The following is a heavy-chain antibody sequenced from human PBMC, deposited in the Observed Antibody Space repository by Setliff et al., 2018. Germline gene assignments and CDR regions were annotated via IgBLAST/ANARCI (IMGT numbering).Heavy chain of an antibody. J-gene: IGHJ4*02. V-gene: IGHV3-33*08. D-gene: IGHD4-17*01. CDR2: IWDDGVKK. CDR3: ARLRKDYGDYYYFDY. Sequence: GGSLRLSCAASGFTFSTYRMHWVRQAPGKGLEWVAVIWDDGVKKYHADSVKGRFTISRDNAKNSLYLQMNSLRAEDTAVYYCARLRKDYGDYYYFDYWGQGTLVTV. CDR1: GFTFSTYR.